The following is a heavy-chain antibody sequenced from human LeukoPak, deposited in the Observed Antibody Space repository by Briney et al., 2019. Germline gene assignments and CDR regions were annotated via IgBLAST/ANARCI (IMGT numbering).Heavy chain of an antibody. J-gene: IGHJ6*03. CDR3: AREYAGYAYYMDV. CDR2: INHSGST. CDR1: GGSFSGYY. V-gene: IGHV4-34*01. D-gene: IGHD5-12*01. Sequence: PSETLSLTCAVYGGSFSGYYWSWIRQPPGKGLEWIGEINHSGSTNYNPSLKSRVTISVDTSKNQFSLKLSSVTAADTAVYYCAREYAGYAYYMDVWGKGTTVTVSS.